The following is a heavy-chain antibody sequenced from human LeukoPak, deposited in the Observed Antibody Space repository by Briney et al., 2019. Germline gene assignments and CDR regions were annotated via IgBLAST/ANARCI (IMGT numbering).Heavy chain of an antibody. V-gene: IGHV3-23*01. CDR3: ARAFLGGTDQYFDS. CDR2: IGGGAPTT. J-gene: IGHJ4*02. Sequence: SAEPLRHSCTAARVTFRERAKISVGAAPAKEKEWVSPIGGGAPTTDYAPSVKDRSTPSSDNSKNTLYLQMNSLRAEDTAVYFCARAFLGGTDQYFDSWGQGTLVTVSS. CDR1: RVTFRERA. D-gene: IGHD6-19*01.